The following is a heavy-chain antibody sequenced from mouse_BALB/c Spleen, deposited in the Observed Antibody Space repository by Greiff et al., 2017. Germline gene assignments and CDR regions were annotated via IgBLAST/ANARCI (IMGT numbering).Heavy chain of an antibody. Sequence: EVKVVESGGGLVKPGGSLKLSCAASGFAFSSYDMSWVRQTPEKRLEWVAYISSGGGSTYYPDTVKGRFTISRDNAKNTLYLQMSSLKSEDTAMYYCARDGEVRRNWYFDVWGAGTTVTVSS. D-gene: IGHD2-14*01. CDR2: ISSGGGST. CDR1: GFAFSSYD. CDR3: ARDGEVRRNWYFDV. J-gene: IGHJ1*01. V-gene: IGHV5-12-1*01.